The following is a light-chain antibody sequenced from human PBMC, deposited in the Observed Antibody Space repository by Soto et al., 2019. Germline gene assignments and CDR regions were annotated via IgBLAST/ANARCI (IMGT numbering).Light chain of an antibody. CDR2: DAS. V-gene: IGKV3-20*01. J-gene: IGKJ3*01. Sequence: EIVLTQSPGTLSSSPGEGASLSCRASQSVSSSYLAWYQQKPGQPPRLLIYDASSRATGIPDRFTGGGSGTDFTLTISRLEPEDFAVYYCQQYGSSPFTFGPGTKVDMK. CDR1: QSVSSSY. CDR3: QQYGSSPFT.